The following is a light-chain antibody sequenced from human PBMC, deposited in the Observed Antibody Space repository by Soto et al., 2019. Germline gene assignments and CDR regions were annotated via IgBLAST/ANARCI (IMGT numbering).Light chain of an antibody. CDR3: YSYVGTIS. V-gene: IGLV2-23*02. Sequence: QSALTQPASVSGSPGQSITISCTGTSSDVGSHNFVSWYQQHPGKAPKLMIFEVSKRPSGVSNRFSGSKSGNTASLTISGLQAEDGAEYYCYSYVGTISFGGGTKVTVL. J-gene: IGLJ2*01. CDR1: SSDVGSHNF. CDR2: EVS.